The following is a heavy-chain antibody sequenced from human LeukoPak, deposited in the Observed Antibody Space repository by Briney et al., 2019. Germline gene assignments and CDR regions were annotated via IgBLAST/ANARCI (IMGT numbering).Heavy chain of an antibody. CDR1: GYTFTGYC. V-gene: IGHV1-2*02. J-gene: IGHJ4*02. Sequence: ASVKVSCKASGYTFTGYCMHWVRQAPGQGLEWMGWINPNSGGTNYAQKFQGRVTMTRDTSISTAYMELSRLRSDDTAVYYCARGKGGYCSSTSCLIGGFDYWGQGTLVTVSS. D-gene: IGHD2-2*01. CDR3: ARGKGGYCSSTSCLIGGFDY. CDR2: INPNSGGT.